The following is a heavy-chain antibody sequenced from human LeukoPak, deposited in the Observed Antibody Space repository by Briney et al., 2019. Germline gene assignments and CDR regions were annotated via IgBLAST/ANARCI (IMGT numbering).Heavy chain of an antibody. Sequence: PSQTLSLTCTVSGGSLSGAGYYWSWIRQHPGKCLEWIGYIYYSGSTYYNPSLKSRVTISVDTSKNQFSLKLSSVTAADTAVYYCARGGSYDSSGSLWDYWGQGTLVTVSS. D-gene: IGHD3-22*01. CDR2: IYYSGST. V-gene: IGHV4-31*03. CDR3: ARGGSYDSSGSLWDY. J-gene: IGHJ4*02. CDR1: GGSLSGAGYY.